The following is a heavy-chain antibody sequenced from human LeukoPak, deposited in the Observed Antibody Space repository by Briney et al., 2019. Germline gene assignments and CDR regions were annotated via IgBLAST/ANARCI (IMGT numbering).Heavy chain of an antibody. CDR3: AREGTAAGTLGAFDI. CDR1: GFTFSSYS. D-gene: IGHD6-13*01. J-gene: IGHJ3*02. V-gene: IGHV3-48*04. Sequence: GGSLRLSCAASGFTFSSYSMNWVRQAPGKGLEWVSYISSSSSTIYYADSVKGRFTIPRDNAKNSLYLQMNSLRAEDTAVYYCAREGTAAGTLGAFDIWGQGTMVTVSS. CDR2: ISSSSSTI.